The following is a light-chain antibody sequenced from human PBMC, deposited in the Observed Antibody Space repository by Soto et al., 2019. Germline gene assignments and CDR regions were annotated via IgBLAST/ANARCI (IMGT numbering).Light chain of an antibody. Sequence: EIVMTQSPGTLSVSPGERATLSCRASQSVSSNLALYQQKPGQAPRLLIYGASTRATGIPSSFSGSRSGTEFTLTISSLQSEDLAVYYCQQYNNWPRTFGQGTKVEIK. CDR3: QQYNNWPRT. V-gene: IGKV3-15*01. CDR2: GAS. CDR1: QSVSSN. J-gene: IGKJ1*01.